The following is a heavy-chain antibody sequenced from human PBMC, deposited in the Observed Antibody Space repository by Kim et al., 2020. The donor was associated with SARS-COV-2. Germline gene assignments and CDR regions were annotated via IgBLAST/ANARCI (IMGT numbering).Heavy chain of an antibody. Sequence: SETLSLTCTVSGGSISSSSYYWGWIRQPPGKGLEWIGSIYYSGSTYYNPSLKSRVTISVDTSKNQFSLKLSSVTAADTAVYYCARRGLDGGAFDIWGQGTIVTVSS. J-gene: IGHJ3*02. D-gene: IGHD3-10*01. V-gene: IGHV4-39*01. CDR2: IYYSGST. CDR3: ARRGLDGGAFDI. CDR1: GGSISSSSYY.